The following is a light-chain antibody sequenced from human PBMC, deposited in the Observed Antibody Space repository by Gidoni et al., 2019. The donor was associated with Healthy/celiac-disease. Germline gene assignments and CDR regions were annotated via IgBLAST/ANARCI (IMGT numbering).Light chain of an antibody. J-gene: IGKJ4*01. V-gene: IGKV3D-15*01. CDR1: QSVSSY. CDR3: QQYSNWPPIT. CDR2: GAS. Sequence: ATLSGSPGERATLSCRASQSVSSYLAWYQQKPGQAPRLLIYGASNRATGIPARFSGSGSGTEFTLTISSLQSEDFAVYYCQQYSNWPPITFGAGTKVEIK.